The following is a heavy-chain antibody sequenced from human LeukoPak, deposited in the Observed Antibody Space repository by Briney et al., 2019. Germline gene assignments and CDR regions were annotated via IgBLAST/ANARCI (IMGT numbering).Heavy chain of an antibody. Sequence: AGGSLRLSCAASGFTFSSYAMSWVRQAPGKGLEWVSAISGSGGSTYYADSVKSRFTISRDNSKNTLYLQMNSLRAEDTAVYYCAKDTISSGYYYFDYWGQGTLVTVSS. CDR1: GFTFSSYA. CDR2: ISGSGGST. D-gene: IGHD3-22*01. CDR3: AKDTISSGYYYFDY. J-gene: IGHJ4*02. V-gene: IGHV3-23*01.